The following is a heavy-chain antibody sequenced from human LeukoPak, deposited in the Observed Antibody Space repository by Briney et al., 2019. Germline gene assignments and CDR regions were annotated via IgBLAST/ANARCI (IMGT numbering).Heavy chain of an antibody. J-gene: IGHJ5*02. Sequence: SETLSLTCTFSGTSISRSYWSWIRQPPGRGLEWIAYIYYSGSTNYNPSLKSRVTISVDKSKNQFSLKLSSVTAADTALYYCANRDYSETSGYYWSWFDPWGQGTLVTVSS. CDR2: IYYSGST. D-gene: IGHD3-22*01. CDR1: GTSISRSY. V-gene: IGHV4-59*12. CDR3: ANRDYSETSGYYWSWFDP.